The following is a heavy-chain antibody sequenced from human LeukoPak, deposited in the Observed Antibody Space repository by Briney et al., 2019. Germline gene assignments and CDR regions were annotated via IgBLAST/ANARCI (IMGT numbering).Heavy chain of an antibody. Sequence: PSETLSLTCAVSGYSISSGYYWGWIRQPPGQGLEWIGSIYHSGSTYYNPSLKSRVTISVDTSKNQFSLKLSSVTAADTAVYYCARERAPIVVVPAARDFDYWGQGTLVTVSS. V-gene: IGHV4-38-2*02. CDR1: GYSISSGYY. J-gene: IGHJ4*02. CDR3: ARERAPIVVVPAARDFDY. D-gene: IGHD2-2*01. CDR2: IYHSGST.